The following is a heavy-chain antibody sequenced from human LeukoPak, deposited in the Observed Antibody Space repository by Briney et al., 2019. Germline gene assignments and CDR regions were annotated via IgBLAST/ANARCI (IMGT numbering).Heavy chain of an antibody. V-gene: IGHV1-69*05. CDR1: GSTFSSYA. CDR2: IIPIFGTA. CDR3: ARSENYGDYGTYYYYCMDV. J-gene: IGHJ6*03. D-gene: IGHD4-17*01. Sequence: SVKVSCKASGSTFSSYAISWVRQAHGQGLEWMGGIIPIFGTANYAQKFQGRVTITTDESTSTAYMELSSLRSEDTAVYYCARSENYGDYGTYYYYCMDVWGKGTTVTVSS.